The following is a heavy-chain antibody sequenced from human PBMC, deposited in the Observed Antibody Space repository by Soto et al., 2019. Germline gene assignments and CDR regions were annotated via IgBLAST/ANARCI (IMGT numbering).Heavy chain of an antibody. CDR3: ARGGMVIIPTATALDY. CDR1: GGSISTYY. Sequence: LSLTCTVSGGSISTYYWSWIRQPAGKGLEWIGRIYASGSTNYNPSLKSRVTMSVATSKNQFSLKLSSVTAADTAVYYCARGGMVIIPTATALDYWGQGTLVTVSS. V-gene: IGHV4-4*07. CDR2: IYASGST. J-gene: IGHJ4*02. D-gene: IGHD2-2*01.